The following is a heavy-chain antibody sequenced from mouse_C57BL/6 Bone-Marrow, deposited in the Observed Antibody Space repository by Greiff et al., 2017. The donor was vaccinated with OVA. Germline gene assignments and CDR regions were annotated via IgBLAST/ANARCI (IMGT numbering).Heavy chain of an antibody. CDR2: IDPSDSET. V-gene: IGHV1-52*01. CDR1: GYTFTSYW. J-gene: IGHJ2*01. D-gene: IGHD2-1*01. CDR3: ARFRDKNGNYPYYFDY. Sequence: QVQLKQPGAELVRPGSSVKLSCKASGYTFTSYWMHWVKQRPIQGLEWIGNIDPSDSETHYNQKFKDKATLTVDKSSSTAYMQLGSLTSEDSAVYYCARFRDKNGNYPYYFDYWGQGTTLTVSS.